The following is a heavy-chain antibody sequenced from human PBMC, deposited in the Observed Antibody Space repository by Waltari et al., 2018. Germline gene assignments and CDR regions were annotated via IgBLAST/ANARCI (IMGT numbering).Heavy chain of an antibody. CDR1: CFPFCIAW. V-gene: IGHV3-15*01. CDR3: TTLGMLGVHADF. D-gene: IGHD2-8*01. CDR2: IKTGEVGATT. Sequence: DVQVVPSGGGLVKPGGSLSLSCTVSCFPFCIAWMSWVGQGPGKGLEWVARIKTGEVGATTDYAAPVRGRFTISRDDEENTLYLQMNSLKIEDTGVYYCTTLGMLGVHADFWGQGALVTVSA. J-gene: IGHJ4*02.